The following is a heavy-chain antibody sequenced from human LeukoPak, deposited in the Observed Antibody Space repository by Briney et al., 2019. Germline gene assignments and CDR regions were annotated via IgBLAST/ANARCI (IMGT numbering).Heavy chain of an antibody. V-gene: IGHV4-34*01. CDR3: ARGRSLGGPLDP. CDR2: INHSGST. Sequence: ETLSLTCAVYGGSFSGYYWSWIRQPPGKGLEWIGEINHSGSTNYNPSLKSRVTISVDTSKNQFSLKLSSVTAADTAVYYCARGRSLGGPLDPWGQGTLVTVSS. D-gene: IGHD7-27*01. CDR1: GGSFSGYY. J-gene: IGHJ5*02.